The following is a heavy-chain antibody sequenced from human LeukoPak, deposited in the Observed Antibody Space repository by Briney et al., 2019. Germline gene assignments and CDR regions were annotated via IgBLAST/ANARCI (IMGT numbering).Heavy chain of an antibody. CDR1: GGSISSYY. Sequence: SETLSLTCTVSGGSISSYYWSWIRQPPGKGLEWIGYIYYSGSTNYNPSLKSRVTISVDTSKNQFSLKLSSVTAADTAVYYCARQRQPLRYYGMDVWDQGTTVTVSS. D-gene: IGHD6-25*01. V-gene: IGHV4-59*01. J-gene: IGHJ6*02. CDR3: ARQRQPLRYYGMDV. CDR2: IYYSGST.